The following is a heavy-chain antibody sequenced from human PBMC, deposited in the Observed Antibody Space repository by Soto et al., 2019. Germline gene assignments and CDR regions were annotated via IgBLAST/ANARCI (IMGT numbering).Heavy chain of an antibody. CDR1: GFTLSGYA. V-gene: IGHV3-64*01. J-gene: IGHJ6*03. CDR2: ISSNGVGT. D-gene: IGHD6-6*01. Sequence: EVQLAESGGGLAQPGGSLRLSCAASGFTLSGYAMDWVRQAPGKGLEYVSGISSNGVGTYYANSVQGRFTISRDNSKNTVYLQMGSLTPEVMAVHYCARRGRPYFYYMDVWGKGTTVTVSS. CDR3: ARRGRPYFYYMDV.